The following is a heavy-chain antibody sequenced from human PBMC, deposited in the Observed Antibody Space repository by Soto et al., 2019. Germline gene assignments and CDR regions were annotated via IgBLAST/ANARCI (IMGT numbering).Heavy chain of an antibody. CDR3: AREGCSSTSCYNWFDP. J-gene: IGHJ5*02. D-gene: IGHD2-2*01. V-gene: IGHV3-30-3*01. Sequence: PGGSLRLSCAASGFTFSSYAMHWVRQAPGKGLEWVAVISYDGSNKYYADSVKGRFTISRDNSKNTLYLQMNSLRAEDTAVYYCAREGCSSTSCYNWFDPWGQGTLVTVSS. CDR2: ISYDGSNK. CDR1: GFTFSSYA.